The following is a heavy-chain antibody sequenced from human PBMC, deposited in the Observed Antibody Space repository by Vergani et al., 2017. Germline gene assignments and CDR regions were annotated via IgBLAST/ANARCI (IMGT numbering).Heavy chain of an antibody. CDR1: GFTFSNYD. V-gene: IGHV3-30*02. Sequence: QVQLVESGGGVVQRGGSLRLSCATSGFTFSNYDMQWIRQWPGKGLEFVAFIKFDGSNQYYADSVKGRFTLSRDFSKNTLYLQMNSLRTDDTATYYCAKHFRGWAIDYWGQGTQVIVSS. D-gene: IGHD3-16*01. CDR2: IKFDGSNQ. CDR3: AKHFRGWAIDY. J-gene: IGHJ4*02.